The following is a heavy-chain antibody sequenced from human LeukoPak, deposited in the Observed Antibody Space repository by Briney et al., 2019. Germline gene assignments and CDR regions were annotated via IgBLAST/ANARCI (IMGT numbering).Heavy chain of an antibody. CDR3: ARTFTSSWLDY. V-gene: IGHV4-59*01. J-gene: IGHJ4*02. Sequence: SETLSLSCTVSGGSISSDHWSWIRQPPGKGLEWIGYIYYSGSTNYNPSRKSRVTIEIDTSKDQFSLKGSSVAAADAAVYYCARTFTSSWLDYWGQGTLVTVSS. CDR2: IYYSGST. CDR1: GGSISSDH. D-gene: IGHD6-13*01.